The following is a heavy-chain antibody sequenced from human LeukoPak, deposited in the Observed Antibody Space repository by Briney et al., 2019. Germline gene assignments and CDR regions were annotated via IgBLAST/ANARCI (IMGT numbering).Heavy chain of an antibody. Sequence: GGSLRLSCAASGFTFSTYWMTWVRQAPGKGLEWVSAISGSGGSTYYADSVKGRFTISRDNSKSTLYLQMNSLRAEDTAVYYCAKVWRNYGDYTLGYWGQGTLVTVSS. CDR1: GFTFSTYW. CDR2: ISGSGGST. CDR3: AKVWRNYGDYTLGY. D-gene: IGHD4-17*01. V-gene: IGHV3-23*01. J-gene: IGHJ4*02.